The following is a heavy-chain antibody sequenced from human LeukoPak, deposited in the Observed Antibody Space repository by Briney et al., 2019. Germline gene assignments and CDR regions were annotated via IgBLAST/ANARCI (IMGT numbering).Heavy chain of an antibody. CDR3: ARDSRSGWGNWFDP. V-gene: IGHV4-39*07. J-gene: IGHJ5*02. CDR1: GGSISSSSYY. D-gene: IGHD6-19*01. CDR2: IYYTGST. Sequence: SGTLSLTCTVSGGSISSSSYYWGWIRQPPGKGLEWIANIYYTGSTYYNPSLKSRITISVDTSKSQFSLELSSVTAADTAIYYCARDSRSGWGNWFDPWGQGTLVTVSS.